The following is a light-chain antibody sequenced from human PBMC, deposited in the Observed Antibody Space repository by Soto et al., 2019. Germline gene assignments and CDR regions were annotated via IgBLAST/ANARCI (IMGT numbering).Light chain of an antibody. J-gene: IGLJ1*01. V-gene: IGLV2-11*01. Sequence: QSALTQPRSVSGSPGQSVTISCTGTSSDVGSYNYVSWYQQHPGKAPKVMIYDVSKRPSGVPDRFSGSKSGNTASLIVSGLQAEDEADYYCCSYTGSSPNYVFGTGTKLTVL. CDR3: CSYTGSSPNYV. CDR2: DVS. CDR1: SSDVGSYNY.